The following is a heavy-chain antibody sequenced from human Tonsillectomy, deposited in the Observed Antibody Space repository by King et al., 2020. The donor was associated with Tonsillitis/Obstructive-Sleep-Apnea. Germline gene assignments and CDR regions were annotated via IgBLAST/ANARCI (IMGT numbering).Heavy chain of an antibody. CDR3: AREGLRPTNAFDL. V-gene: IGHV1-69*10. Sequence: QLVQSGAEVKKPGSSVRVSCKASGGTFSSYAISWVRQAPGQGLEWMGVIISFLGISNYAQKFHGRVTITADKSTSTAYMELSSLRSEDTAVFYCAREGLRPTNAFDLWGQGTMVTVSS. CDR1: GGTFSSYA. J-gene: IGHJ3*01. CDR2: IISFLGIS. D-gene: IGHD1-26*01.